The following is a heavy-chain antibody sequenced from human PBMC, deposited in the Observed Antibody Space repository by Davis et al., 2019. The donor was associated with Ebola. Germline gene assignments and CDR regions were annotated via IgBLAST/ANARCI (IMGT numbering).Heavy chain of an antibody. J-gene: IGHJ4*02. CDR1: GYTFTTYW. Sequence: PGGSLRLSCKGSGYTFTTYWIGWVRQMPGKGLEWMGIIYPSDSDTRYSPSFQGQVTISADKSISTAYLQWSSLKASDTAMYYCARRGGWSGAFLDYWGQGTLVTVSS. CDR3: ARRGGWSGAFLDY. CDR2: IYPSDSDT. V-gene: IGHV5-51*01. D-gene: IGHD3-3*02.